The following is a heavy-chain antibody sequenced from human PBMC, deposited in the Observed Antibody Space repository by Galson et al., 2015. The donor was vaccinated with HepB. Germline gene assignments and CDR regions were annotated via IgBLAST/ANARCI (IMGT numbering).Heavy chain of an antibody. CDR2: IIPIFGTA. D-gene: IGHD5-18*01. Sequence: SVKVSCKASGGTFSSYAISWVRQAPGQGLEWMGGIIPIFGTANYAQKFQGRVTITADESTSTAYMELSSLRSEDTAVYYCARVNSYGLVGAKYYYYGMDVWGQGTTVTVSS. V-gene: IGHV1-69*13. J-gene: IGHJ6*02. CDR1: GGTFSSYA. CDR3: ARVNSYGLVGAKYYYYGMDV.